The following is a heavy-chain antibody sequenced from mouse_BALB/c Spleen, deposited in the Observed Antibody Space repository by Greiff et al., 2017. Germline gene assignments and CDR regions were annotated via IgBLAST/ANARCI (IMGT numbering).Heavy chain of an antibody. CDR2: ISYDGSN. Sequence: EVKLLESGPGLVKPSQSLSLTCSVTGYSITSGYYWNWIRQFPGNKLEWMGYISYDGSNNYNPSLKNRISITRDTSKNQFFLKLNSVTTEDTATYYCASEYGNYVGAMDYWGQGTSVTVSS. D-gene: IGHD2-10*02. CDR1: GYSITSGYY. V-gene: IGHV3-6*02. CDR3: ASEYGNYVGAMDY. J-gene: IGHJ4*01.